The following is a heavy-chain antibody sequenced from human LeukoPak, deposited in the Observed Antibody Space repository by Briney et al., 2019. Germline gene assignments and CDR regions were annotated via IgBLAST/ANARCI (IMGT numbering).Heavy chain of an antibody. CDR3: ARGGYTAMVEGGAFDI. CDR1: GYTFTGYY. D-gene: IGHD5-18*01. J-gene: IGHJ3*02. CDR2: INPNSGGT. V-gene: IGHV1-2*04. Sequence: ASVKVSCKASGYTFTGYYMHWVRQAPGQGLEWMGWINPNSGGTNYAQKFQGWVTMTRDTSISTAYMELSRLRSDDTAVYYCARGGYTAMVEGGAFDIWGQGTMVTVSS.